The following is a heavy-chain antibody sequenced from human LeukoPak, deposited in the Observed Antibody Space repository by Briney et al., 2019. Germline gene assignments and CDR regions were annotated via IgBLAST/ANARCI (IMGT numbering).Heavy chain of an antibody. V-gene: IGHV3-74*01. CDR2: IKSDGSAT. D-gene: IGHD3-22*01. J-gene: IGHJ4*02. Sequence: QPGGSLRLSCAASGFSFSTHWMHWVGQAPGKGLVYVAQIKSDGSATAYADSVKGRFTISRDNAKNTMYLEMSSLRAEDTAVYYCGSLTVVARDHWGQGTLVTVSS. CDR1: GFSFSTHW. CDR3: GSLTVVARDH.